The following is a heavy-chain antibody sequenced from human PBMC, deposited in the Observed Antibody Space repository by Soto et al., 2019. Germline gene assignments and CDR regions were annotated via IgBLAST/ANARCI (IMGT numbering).Heavy chain of an antibody. CDR3: ARQIVELIPCFDH. CDR2: ISHRSATT. CDR1: GFTFSIYA. V-gene: IGHV3-23*01. D-gene: IGHD3-22*01. Sequence: PGGSLRLSCAASGFTFSIYAMSWVRQAPGKGLEWVSTISHRSATTYYADSVKGRFTVSRDNSKNTLYLQMNSLRAEDTAVYYCARQIVELIPCFDHWGQGSLVTVSS. J-gene: IGHJ4*02.